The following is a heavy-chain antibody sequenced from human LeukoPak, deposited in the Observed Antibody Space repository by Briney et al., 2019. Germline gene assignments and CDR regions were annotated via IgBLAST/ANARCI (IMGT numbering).Heavy chain of an antibody. Sequence: GGSRRLSCAASGFTFSSYARSWVRQAPGKGLEWVSAISGRTGGTYYADSVKGRFTISRDNSKSTLYLQMDSLRAEDTAVYYCAKCGNSGCHLIDYWGQGTLVTVSS. CDR3: AKCGNSGCHLIDY. V-gene: IGHV3-23*01. D-gene: IGHD5-12*01. CDR1: GFTFSSYA. J-gene: IGHJ4*02. CDR2: ISGRTGGT.